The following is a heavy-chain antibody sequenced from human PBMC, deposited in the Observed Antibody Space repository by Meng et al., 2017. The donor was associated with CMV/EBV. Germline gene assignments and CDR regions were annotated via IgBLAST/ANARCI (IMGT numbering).Heavy chain of an antibody. CDR2: ISYDGSNK. CDR3: AREGSWSWELTDYYYYGMDV. V-gene: IGHV3-30-3*01. D-gene: IGHD1-26*01. CDR1: GFTFSSCA. J-gene: IGHJ6*02. Sequence: GGSLRLSCAASGFTFSSCAMHWVRQAPGKGLEWVAVISYDGSNKYYADSVKGRFTISRDISKNTLYLQMNSLRAEDTAVYYCAREGSWSWELTDYYYYGMDVWGQGTTVTVSS.